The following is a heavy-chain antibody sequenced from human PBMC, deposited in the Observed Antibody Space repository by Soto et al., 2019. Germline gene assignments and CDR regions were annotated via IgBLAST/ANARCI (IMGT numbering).Heavy chain of an antibody. D-gene: IGHD2-21*02. J-gene: IGHJ4*02. CDR1: GYTFTDYF. V-gene: IGHV1-46*01. CDR2: ISLYHHST. CDR3: ARELYSCGGDCPYYMDY. Sequence: QAQLVQSGAEVKKPGASVRLSCKTSGYTFTDYFIHWVRQAPGQGLEWMGIISLYHHSTSYAQKFQGRLTVTNDTSTTTVYMELRSLTSEDTAVYWCARELYSCGGDCPYYMDYWGQGTLVTVSS.